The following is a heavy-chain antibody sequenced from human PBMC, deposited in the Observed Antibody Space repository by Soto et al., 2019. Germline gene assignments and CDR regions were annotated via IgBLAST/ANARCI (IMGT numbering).Heavy chain of an antibody. D-gene: IGHD2-21*02. Sequence: QVQLQESGPGLVKPSETLSLTCTVSGGSISNFYWSWIRQSPGKGLEWIGYGYMYYSGNTNYNPSLESRVTISVDTSKNQISLKFTSVTAEDTALYYCARGSLSTETANALDVWGPGTMVTVSS. CDR2: MYYSGNT. CDR1: GGSISNFY. J-gene: IGHJ3*01. CDR3: ARGSLSTETANALDV. V-gene: IGHV4-59*01.